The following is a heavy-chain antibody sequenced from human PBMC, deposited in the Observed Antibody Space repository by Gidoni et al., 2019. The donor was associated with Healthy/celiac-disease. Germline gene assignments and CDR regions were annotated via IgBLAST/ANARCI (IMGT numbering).Heavy chain of an antibody. CDR2: IKSKTYGWTT. Sequence: EVQLVESGGGLVKPGGSLRLSCAASGFTFSNAWMSWVRQAPGKGLELVGRIKSKTYGWTTDYAAPVKGRSTISRDDSKNTLYLQMNSLKTEDTAVYYCTTEIYSYGRGPFDYWGQGTLVTVSS. CDR1: GFTFSNAW. CDR3: TTEIYSYGRGPFDY. J-gene: IGHJ4*02. D-gene: IGHD5-18*01. V-gene: IGHV3-15*01.